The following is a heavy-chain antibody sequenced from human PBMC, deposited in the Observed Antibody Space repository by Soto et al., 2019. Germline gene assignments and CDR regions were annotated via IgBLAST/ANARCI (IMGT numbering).Heavy chain of an antibody. Sequence: PGGSLRLSCAASGFTVSRDYMSWVRQAPGKGLEWVSVIYTGGSTYYADSVKGRLTFSRDNSKNTLYLQMNSLRAEDTAVYYCARDPLWGTAMVLWYFDLWGRGTLVTVSS. J-gene: IGHJ2*01. V-gene: IGHV3-53*05. CDR1: GFTVSRDY. CDR3: ARDPLWGTAMVLWYFDL. CDR2: IYTGGST. D-gene: IGHD5-18*01.